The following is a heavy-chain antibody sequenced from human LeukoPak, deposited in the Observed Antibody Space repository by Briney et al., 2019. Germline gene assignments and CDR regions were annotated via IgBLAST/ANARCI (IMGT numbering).Heavy chain of an antibody. Sequence: SETLSLTCSVSGASINSHYWSWIRQSPGKGLEWIGYVFNGGSTNYNPSLKSRVTMSLDTSRDQFSLRLTSVTAADTAIYYCASRRAGTTWYGVFDYWSQGTLVTVSS. V-gene: IGHV4-59*11. J-gene: IGHJ4*02. D-gene: IGHD1-14*01. CDR1: GASINSHY. CDR3: ASRRAGTTWYGVFDY. CDR2: VFNGGST.